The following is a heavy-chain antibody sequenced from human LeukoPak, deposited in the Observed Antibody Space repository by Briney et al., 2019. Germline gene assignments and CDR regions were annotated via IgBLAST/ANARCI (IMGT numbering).Heavy chain of an antibody. Sequence: GGSLRLSCAASGFTFDDYAMHWVRQAPGKGLEWVSLIGGDGGSTYYADSVKGRFTISRDNSKNTLFLQMKSLRTDDTALYYCVKEPHYYDRSGYFWGQGILVTVSS. J-gene: IGHJ4*02. CDR3: VKEPHYYDRSGYF. V-gene: IGHV3-43*02. D-gene: IGHD3-22*01. CDR1: GFTFDDYA. CDR2: IGGDGGST.